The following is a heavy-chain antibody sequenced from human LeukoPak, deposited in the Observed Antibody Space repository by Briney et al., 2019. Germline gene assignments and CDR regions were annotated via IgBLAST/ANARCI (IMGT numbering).Heavy chain of an antibody. CDR3: ARDEEAPIAAANI. Sequence: ASVKVSCKASGYIFTSYSISSVRQAPGHGLEWMGWISAYNGDTNYVQKFQGRVTMTTDTSTSTAYMELKSLRSDDTAVYYCARDEEAPIAAANIWGLGTKVTVSS. CDR1: GYIFTSYS. CDR2: ISAYNGDT. J-gene: IGHJ3*02. D-gene: IGHD6-13*01. V-gene: IGHV1-18*01.